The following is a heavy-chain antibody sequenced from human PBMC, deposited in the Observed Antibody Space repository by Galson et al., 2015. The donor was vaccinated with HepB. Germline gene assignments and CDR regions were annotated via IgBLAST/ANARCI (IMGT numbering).Heavy chain of an antibody. D-gene: IGHD2/OR15-2a*01. J-gene: IGHJ4*02. CDR2: INSDESST. V-gene: IGHV3-74*01. CDR3: VRAIGLDFDY. CDR1: GFTFSSSW. Sequence: SLRLSCAASGFTFSSSWMHWVRQAPGKGLVWVSRINSDESSTSYADSVKGRFTISRDNGKNTLYLQMNSLRAEDTAVYYCVRAIGLDFDYWGRGTLVTVSS.